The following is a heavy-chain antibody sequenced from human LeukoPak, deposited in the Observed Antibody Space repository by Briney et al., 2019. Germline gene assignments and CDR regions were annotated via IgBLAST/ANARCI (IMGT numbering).Heavy chain of an antibody. J-gene: IGHJ6*02. Sequence: SVKVSCKASRGTFSSYAISWVRQAPGQGLEWMGRIIPILGIANYAQKFQGRVTITADKSTSTAYMELSSLRSEDTAVYYCARDRDIVVVPAATPRDYYYGMDVWGQGTTVTVSS. D-gene: IGHD2-2*01. CDR2: IIPILGIA. CDR3: ARDRDIVVVPAATPRDYYYGMDV. CDR1: RGTFSSYA. V-gene: IGHV1-69*04.